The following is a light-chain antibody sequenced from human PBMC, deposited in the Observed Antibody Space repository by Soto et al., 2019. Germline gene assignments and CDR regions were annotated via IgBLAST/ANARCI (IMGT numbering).Light chain of an antibody. J-gene: IGKJ1*01. CDR3: QQYISYQA. CDR1: QSIDTW. CDR2: KAS. V-gene: IGKV1-5*03. Sequence: IPMTQSPSTLSASVGDTVTITCRASQSIDTWLAWHQQKPGRAPKLLISKASILESGVPSRFSGSGSGTDFTLTINGLQPDDFAIYYCQQYISYQAFGQGTKVDIK.